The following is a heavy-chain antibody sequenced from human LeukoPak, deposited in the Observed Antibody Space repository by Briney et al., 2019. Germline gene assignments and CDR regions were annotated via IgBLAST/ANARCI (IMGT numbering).Heavy chain of an antibody. Sequence: GGSLRLSCAASGFTLSNYAMYWVRQAPGKGLVWVSRFTSDGSSTIYADSVKGRFTVSRDIAKDTLYLQMSSLRAEDTAVYYCARAQMGAPTDCWGQGTLVTVSS. D-gene: IGHD1-26*01. J-gene: IGHJ4*02. CDR2: FTSDGSST. CDR1: GFTLSNYA. CDR3: ARAQMGAPTDC. V-gene: IGHV3-74*01.